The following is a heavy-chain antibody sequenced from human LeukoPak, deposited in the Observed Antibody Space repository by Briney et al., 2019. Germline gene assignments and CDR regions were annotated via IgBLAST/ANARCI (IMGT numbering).Heavy chain of an antibody. CDR3: AKELSIVATIFDY. V-gene: IGHV3-53*01. J-gene: IGHJ4*02. Sequence: GGSLRLSCAASGFTVSSNYMSWVRQAPGKGLEWVSVIYSGGSTYYPDSVKGRFTISRDNSKNTLYLQMNSLRAEDTAVYYCAKELSIVATIFDYWGQGTLVTVSS. D-gene: IGHD5-12*01. CDR1: GFTVSSNY. CDR2: IYSGGST.